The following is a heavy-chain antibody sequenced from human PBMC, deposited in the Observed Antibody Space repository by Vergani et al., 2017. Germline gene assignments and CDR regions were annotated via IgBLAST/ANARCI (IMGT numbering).Heavy chain of an antibody. CDR1: GYSISSGYY. Sequence: QVQLQESGPGLVKPSETLSLTCAVSGYSISSGYYWGWIRQPPGKGLEWIGSIYHSGSTYYNPSLKSRVTISVDTSKNQFSLKLSSVTAADTAVYYCARRITGTTGGWFDPWGQGTLVTVSS. CDR2: IYHSGST. V-gene: IGHV4-38-2*01. J-gene: IGHJ5*02. CDR3: ARRITGTTGGWFDP. D-gene: IGHD1-20*01.